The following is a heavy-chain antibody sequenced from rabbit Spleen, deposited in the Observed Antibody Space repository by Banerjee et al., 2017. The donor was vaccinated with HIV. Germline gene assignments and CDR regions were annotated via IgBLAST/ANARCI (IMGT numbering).Heavy chain of an antibody. V-gene: IGHV1S40*01. J-gene: IGHJ4*01. Sequence: QSLEESGGDLVKPGASLTLTCIASGVSFSGNSYMCWVRQAPGKGLEWIACIDTGSSGFTYFASWAKGRFTISRTSSTTVTLQMTSLTAADTATYFCARDLVVAIGWNFNLWGQGTLVTVS. CDR1: GVSFSGNSY. CDR3: ARDLVVAIGWNFNL. CDR2: IDTGSSGFT. D-gene: IGHD3-3*01.